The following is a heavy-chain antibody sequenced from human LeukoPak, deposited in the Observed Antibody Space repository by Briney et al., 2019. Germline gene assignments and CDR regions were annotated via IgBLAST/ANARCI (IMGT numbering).Heavy chain of an antibody. D-gene: IGHD2-2*02. CDR2: ISSSSSYI. CDR1: GFTFSSYS. V-gene: IGHV3-21*01. CDR3: ARDAGYCSSTSCYTEF. J-gene: IGHJ4*02. Sequence: PGGSLRLSCAASGFTFSSYSMNWVRQAPGKGLEWVSSISSSSSYIYYADSVKGRFTISRDNAKNSLYLQMNSLRAEDTAVYYCARDAGYCSSTSCYTEFGGQGTLVTVSS.